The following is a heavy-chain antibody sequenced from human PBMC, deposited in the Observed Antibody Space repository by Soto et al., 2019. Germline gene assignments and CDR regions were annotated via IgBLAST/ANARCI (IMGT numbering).Heavy chain of an antibody. CDR1: GFTFSRYY. J-gene: IGHJ3*02. Sequence: ELQLVESGGGLVEPGESLRLSCAASGFTFSRYYMNWVRQAPGKGLEWVSSISTTSTYTHYADSLKGRFTISRDNAKKLLYLQMDSLRAEDTAVYYCARDDGLSSTNVKAFDIWGQGTKVPVSS. D-gene: IGHD2-2*01. V-gene: IGHV3-21*01. CDR2: ISTTSTYT. CDR3: ARDDGLSSTNVKAFDI.